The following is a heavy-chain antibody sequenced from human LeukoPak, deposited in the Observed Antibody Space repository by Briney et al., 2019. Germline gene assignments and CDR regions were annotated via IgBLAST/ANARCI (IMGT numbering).Heavy chain of an antibody. CDR2: INPNSGGT. D-gene: IGHD3-3*01. CDR1: GYTFTGYY. CDR3: ARVYDFWSGFYMDV. J-gene: IGHJ6*03. Sequence: GASVKVSCKASGYTFTGYYMHWVRQAPGQGLEWMGWINPNSGGTNYAQKFQGRVTMTRDTSISTAYMELSRLRSDDTAVYYCARVYDFWSGFYMDVWGKGTTVTVSS. V-gene: IGHV1-2*02.